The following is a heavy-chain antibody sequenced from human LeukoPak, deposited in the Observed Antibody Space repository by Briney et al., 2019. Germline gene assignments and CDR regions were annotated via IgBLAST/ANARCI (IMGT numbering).Heavy chain of an antibody. CDR1: GFTVSSNY. CDR2: IYSGGST. Sequence: GGSLRLSCAASGFTVSSNYMSWVRQAPGKGLEWVSVIYSGGSTYYADSVKGRFTISRDNSKNTLYLQMNSLRAEDTAVYYCARDPSLPYCSGGSCYSHYYYYGMDVWAKGPRSPSP. CDR3: ARDPSLPYCSGGSCYSHYYYYGMDV. D-gene: IGHD2-15*01. V-gene: IGHV3-53*01. J-gene: IGHJ6*02.